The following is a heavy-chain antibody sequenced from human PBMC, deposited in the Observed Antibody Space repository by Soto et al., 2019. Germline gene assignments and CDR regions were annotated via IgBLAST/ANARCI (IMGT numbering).Heavy chain of an antibody. CDR3: AREVFREDYVWGSYRPPSNWFDP. J-gene: IGHJ5*02. D-gene: IGHD3-16*02. V-gene: IGHV4-31*03. CDR2: IYYSGST. CDR1: GGSISSGGYY. Sequence: QVQLQESGPGLVKPSQTLSLTCTVSGGSISSGGYYWSWIRQHPGKGLEWIGYIYYSGSTYYNPSLTSRVTISVDTSKNQFSLKLSSVTAADTAVYYCAREVFREDYVWGSYRPPSNWFDPWGQGTLVTVSS.